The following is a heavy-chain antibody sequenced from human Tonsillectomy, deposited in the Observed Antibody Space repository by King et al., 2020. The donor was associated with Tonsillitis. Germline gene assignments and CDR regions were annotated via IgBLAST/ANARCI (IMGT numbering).Heavy chain of an antibody. CDR1: GFTFSNAW. V-gene: IGHV3-15*01. J-gene: IGHJ6*03. CDR2: IKSKTDGGTT. CDR3: ITDSQDYYDSSGYYYYYYMDV. Sequence: VQLVESGGGVVKPGGSLRLSCAASGFTFSNAWMSWVRQAPGKGLEWVGRIKSKTDGGTTDYAAPGKGRFTISRDDSKNTLYLQMNSLKTEDTAVYYCITDSQDYYDSSGYYYYYYMDVWGKGTTVTVSS. D-gene: IGHD3-22*01.